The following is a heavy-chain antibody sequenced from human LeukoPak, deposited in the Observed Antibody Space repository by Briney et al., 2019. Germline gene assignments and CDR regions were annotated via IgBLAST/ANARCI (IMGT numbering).Heavy chain of an antibody. CDR2: IYYSGST. Sequence: SETLSLTCTVSGDSISSYYWSWIRQPPGKGLEWIGYIYYSGSTNYNPSLKSRVTISVDTSKNQFSLKLSSVTAADTAVYYCARSIRGYSSGWHYFDYWGQGTLITVSS. CDR3: ARSIRGYSSGWHYFDY. D-gene: IGHD6-19*01. CDR1: GDSISSYY. V-gene: IGHV4-59*12. J-gene: IGHJ4*02.